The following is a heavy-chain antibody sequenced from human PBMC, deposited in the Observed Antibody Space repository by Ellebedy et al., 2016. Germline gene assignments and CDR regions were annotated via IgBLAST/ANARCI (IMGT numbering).Heavy chain of an antibody. J-gene: IGHJ4*02. V-gene: IGHV3-9*01. CDR1: GFTFDEYA. Sequence: GGSLRLSCAASGFTFDEYAMHWVRQAPGKGLEWVSGISWNSGNIGYADSVKGRFTISRDNAKNSLYLQMNSPRAEDTALYYCAKDASMITFGGVRVDYWGQGTLVTVSS. CDR3: AKDASMITFGGVRVDY. D-gene: IGHD3-16*01. CDR2: ISWNSGNI.